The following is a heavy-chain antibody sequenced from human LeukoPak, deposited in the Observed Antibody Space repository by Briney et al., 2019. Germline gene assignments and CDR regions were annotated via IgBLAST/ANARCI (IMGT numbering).Heavy chain of an antibody. CDR3: AKDQADCSRSSCYERGFDY. D-gene: IGHD2-2*01. CDR1: GFTFSSYG. Sequence: GGSLRHSCVGSGFTFSSYGMSGVRQAPGKGLEWVSAISGGGDVTYYSDSVKGQFTISRDNSKNTLYLYMNSLRDEDTAIYYCAKDQADCSRSSCYERGFDYWGQGSLVTVSS. CDR2: ISGGGDVT. J-gene: IGHJ4*02. V-gene: IGHV3-23*01.